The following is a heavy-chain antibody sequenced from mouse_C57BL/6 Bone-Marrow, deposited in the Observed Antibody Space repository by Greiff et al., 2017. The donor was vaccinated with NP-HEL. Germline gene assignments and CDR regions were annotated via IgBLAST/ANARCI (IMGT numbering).Heavy chain of an antibody. Sequence: EVQLQESGGGLVKPGGSLKLSCAASGFTFSSYAMSWVRQTPEKRLEWVATISDGGSYTYYPDNVKGRFTISRDNAKNNLYLQMSHLKSEDTAMYYCARDRGYYYGSFAYWGQGTLVTVSA. J-gene: IGHJ3*01. CDR3: ARDRGYYYGSFAY. D-gene: IGHD1-1*01. CDR2: ISDGGSYT. CDR1: GFTFSSYA. V-gene: IGHV5-4*01.